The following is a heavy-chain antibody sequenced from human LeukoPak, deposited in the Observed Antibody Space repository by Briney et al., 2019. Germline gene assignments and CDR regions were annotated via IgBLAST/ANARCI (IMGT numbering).Heavy chain of an antibody. CDR2: ISCSGGST. CDR3: ARDPRYDILTGYERWFDP. Sequence: PGGSLRLSCAASGFTFNSYAMSWVRQAPGKGLEWVSAISCSGGSTYYADSVKGRFTISRDNSKNTLYLQMNSLRAEDTAVYYCARDPRYDILTGYERWFDPWGQGTLVTVSS. CDR1: GFTFNSYA. D-gene: IGHD3-9*01. V-gene: IGHV3-23*01. J-gene: IGHJ5*02.